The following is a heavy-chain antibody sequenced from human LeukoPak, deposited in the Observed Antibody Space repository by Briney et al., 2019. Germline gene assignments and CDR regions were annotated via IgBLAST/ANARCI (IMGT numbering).Heavy chain of an antibody. Sequence: PGRSLRLSCAASGFTFSSYGMHWVRQAPGKGLEWVAVIWYDGSNKYYADSVKGRFTISRDNYKDTLYLQMNSLRAEDTAVYYCARGYGYDILTGSYMGLRYWGQGTLVTVSS. CDR2: IWYDGSNK. J-gene: IGHJ4*02. D-gene: IGHD3-9*01. CDR1: GFTFSSYG. CDR3: ARGYGYDILTGSYMGLRY. V-gene: IGHV3-33*01.